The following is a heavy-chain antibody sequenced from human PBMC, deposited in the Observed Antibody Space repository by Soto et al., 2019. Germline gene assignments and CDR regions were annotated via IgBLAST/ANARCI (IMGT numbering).Heavy chain of an antibody. V-gene: IGHV1-18*01. D-gene: IGHD3-16*01. CDR2: ISAYNGNT. Sequence: ASVKVSCKASGYTFTSYGISWVRQAPGQGLEWMGWISAYNGNTNYAQKLQGRVTMTTDTSTSTAYMELRSLRSDDTAVYYCAREGETVGWGIYYYYGMDVWGQGTTVTVSS. CDR3: AREGETVGWGIYYYYGMDV. CDR1: GYTFTSYG. J-gene: IGHJ6*02.